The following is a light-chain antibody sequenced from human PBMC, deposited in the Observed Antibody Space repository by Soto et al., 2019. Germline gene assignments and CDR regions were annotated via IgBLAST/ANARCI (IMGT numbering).Light chain of an antibody. CDR2: GAS. CDR1: QSVSSN. CDR3: QQYNNWPPLT. Sequence: EIVMTQSPATLSVSPGERVTLSCRASQSVSSNLAWYQQKPGQAPRLLIYGASTRATGIPARFSGSGSGTEFTLTISSLQSEDFAVYYCQQYNNWPPLTFGGGTKLDIK. V-gene: IGKV3-15*01. J-gene: IGKJ4*01.